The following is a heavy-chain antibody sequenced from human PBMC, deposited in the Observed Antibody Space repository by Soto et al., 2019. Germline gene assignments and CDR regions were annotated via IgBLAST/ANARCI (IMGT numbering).Heavy chain of an antibody. CDR2: MNPNSGNT. CDR3: ATQTHPKITIFGVVIKRPYYFDY. V-gene: IGHV1-8*01. D-gene: IGHD3-3*01. CDR1: GYTFTSYD. Sequence: ASVKVSCKASGYTFTSYDINWVRQATGQGLEWMGWMNPNSGNTGYAQKFQGRVTMTRNTSISTAYMELSSLRSEDTAVYYCATQTHPKITIFGVVIKRPYYFDYWGQGTLVTVSS. J-gene: IGHJ4*02.